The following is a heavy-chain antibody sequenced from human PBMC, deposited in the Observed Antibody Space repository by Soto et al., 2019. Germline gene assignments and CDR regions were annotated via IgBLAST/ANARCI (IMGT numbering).Heavy chain of an antibody. CDR2: TSGSRSST. Sequence: EVCRSLAGVPAGFTLDKSCMCWVRQPPETGLETVSATSGSRSSTYYADSVNGRFTIARDNSNTTLYLKMNSLRADATVEYYCGKATWQIQVCNSLDQWGQGTMVTVYS. J-gene: IGHJ4*03. CDR3: GKATWQIQVCNSLDQ. CDR1: GFTLDKSC. V-gene: IGHV3-23*01. D-gene: IGHD6-6*01.